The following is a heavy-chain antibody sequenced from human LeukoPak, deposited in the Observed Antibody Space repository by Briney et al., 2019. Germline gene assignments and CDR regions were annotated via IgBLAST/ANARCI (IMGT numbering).Heavy chain of an antibody. J-gene: IGHJ6*03. Sequence: PGGSLRLSCAASGFTFSSYAMSWVRQPPGKGLEWIGEINHSGSTNYNPSLKSRVTISVDTSKNQFSLKLSSVTAADTAVYYCARHCIVVVPAAMAYYYMDVWGKGTTVTISS. CDR2: INHSGST. CDR1: GFTFSSYA. V-gene: IGHV4-34*01. CDR3: ARHCIVVVPAAMAYYYMDV. D-gene: IGHD2-2*01.